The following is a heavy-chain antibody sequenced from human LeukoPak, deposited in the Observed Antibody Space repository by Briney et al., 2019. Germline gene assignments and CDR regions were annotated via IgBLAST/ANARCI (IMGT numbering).Heavy chain of an antibody. CDR2: VYWHGDT. Sequence: SGPTLVNPTQTRTLTCTFSGFSLNTPELSVGWIRQPPGKALEWIALVYWHGDTRYSPSRRGKISIIKDTSKNQVVLTMSNIGPRDTGTYYCAHGRGFGSGDYFDYWGQGIMVTVSS. V-gene: IGHV2-5*01. D-gene: IGHD3-10*01. CDR3: AHGRGFGSGDYFDY. J-gene: IGHJ4*02. CDR1: GFSLNTPELS.